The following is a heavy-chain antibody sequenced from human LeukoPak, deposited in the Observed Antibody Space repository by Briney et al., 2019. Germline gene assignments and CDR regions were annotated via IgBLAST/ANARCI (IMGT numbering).Heavy chain of an antibody. V-gene: IGHV4-34*01. CDR3: ARGIGGYSYGPADWFDP. Sequence: SETLSLTCAVYGGSFSGYYWSWIRQPPGKGLEWIGEINHSGSTNYNPSLKSRVTISVDTSKNQFSLKLSSVTAADTAVYYCARGIGGYSYGPADWFDPWGQGNLVTVSS. D-gene: IGHD5-18*01. J-gene: IGHJ5*02. CDR1: GGSFSGYY. CDR2: INHSGST.